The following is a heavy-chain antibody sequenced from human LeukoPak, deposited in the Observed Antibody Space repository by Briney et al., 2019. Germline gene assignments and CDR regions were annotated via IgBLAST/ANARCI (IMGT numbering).Heavy chain of an antibody. CDR1: GFTFSSFG. CDR3: ARAFTSTGYYYVEY. D-gene: IGHD3-22*01. V-gene: IGHV3-33*01. J-gene: IGHJ4*02. Sequence: GGSLRLSCAASGFTFSSFGMHWVRQAPGKGLEWVAVIWYDGNNKYYADSVKGRFTISRDNSKNTLYLQMNSLRAEDTAVYNCARAFTSTGYYYVEYWGQGTLVTVSS. CDR2: IWYDGNNK.